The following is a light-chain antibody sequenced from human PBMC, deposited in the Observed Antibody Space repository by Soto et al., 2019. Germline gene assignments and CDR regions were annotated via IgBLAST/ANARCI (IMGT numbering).Light chain of an antibody. CDR2: EVS. Sequence: QSALTQPASVSWSPGQSITISCTGTSSDVGAYNYVSWFQQHPGKAPTLIISEVSNRPSGVSNRFSGSRSGNTASLTISGLQAEDEADYYCCSYTDGSSLLFGGGTKLTVL. J-gene: IGLJ3*02. V-gene: IGLV2-14*01. CDR1: SSDVGAYNY. CDR3: CSYTDGSSLL.